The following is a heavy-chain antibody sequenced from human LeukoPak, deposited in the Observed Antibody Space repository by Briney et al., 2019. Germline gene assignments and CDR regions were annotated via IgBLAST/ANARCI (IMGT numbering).Heavy chain of an antibody. V-gene: IGHV3-74*01. J-gene: IGHJ4*02. CDR3: GRDLMGSIDY. CDR1: GFTFRSYW. CDR2: IDNDGSDT. Sequence: GGSLRLSCAASGFTFRSYWMHWVRQAPGKGPVWVSRIDNDGSDTIYADSVKGRFTISRDNAKNTLYLQMDSLGVEDTAVYYCGRDLMGSIDYWGQGTLVTVSS. D-gene: IGHD1-26*01.